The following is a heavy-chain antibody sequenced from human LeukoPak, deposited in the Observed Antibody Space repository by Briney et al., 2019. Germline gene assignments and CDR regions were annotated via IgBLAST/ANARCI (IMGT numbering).Heavy chain of an antibody. CDR3: ARSRLTSRITPYYFDY. CDR2: IYYSGST. J-gene: IGHJ4*02. V-gene: IGHV4-59*01. D-gene: IGHD3-10*01. CDR1: GGSISSYY. Sequence: SETLSLTCTVSGGSISSYYWSWIRQPPGKGLEWIGYIYYSGSTNYNPSIKSRVTISVDTSKNQFSLKLSSVTAADTAVYYCARSRLTSRITPYYFDYWGQGTLVTVSS.